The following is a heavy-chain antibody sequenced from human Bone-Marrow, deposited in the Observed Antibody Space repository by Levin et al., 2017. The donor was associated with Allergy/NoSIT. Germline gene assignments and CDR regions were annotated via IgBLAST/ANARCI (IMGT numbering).Heavy chain of an antibody. CDR2: ISGSGGRT. CDR3: AKDLRGTNWGHNFDS. CDR1: GFSFSSYA. D-gene: IGHD7-27*01. Sequence: GGSLRLSCAASGFSFSSYAMSWVRQAPGKGLDWVSTISGSGGRTYYADSVKGRFTISRDNSKNTLYLQMNSLRAEDTAVYFCAKDLRGTNWGHNFDSWGQGTLVTVSS. V-gene: IGHV3-23*01. J-gene: IGHJ4*02.